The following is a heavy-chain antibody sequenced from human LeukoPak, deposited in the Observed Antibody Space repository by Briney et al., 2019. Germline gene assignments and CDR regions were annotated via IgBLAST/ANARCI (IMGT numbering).Heavy chain of an antibody. J-gene: IGHJ4*02. CDR2: INTNTGNP. V-gene: IGHV7-4-1*02. D-gene: IGHD2-15*01. CDR3: ARESYICGGGSCYFDQ. CDR1: GYTFATYA. Sequence: ASVKVSCKASGYTFATYAINWVRQAPGQGLEWMGWINTNTGNPTYAQGFTGRFVFSLDTSVSTAYLQISSLKAEDTAVYYCARESYICGGGSCYFDQWGQGTLVTVSS.